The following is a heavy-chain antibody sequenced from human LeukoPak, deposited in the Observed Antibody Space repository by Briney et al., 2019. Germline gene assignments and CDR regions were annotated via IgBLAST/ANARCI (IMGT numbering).Heavy chain of an antibody. CDR3: AKSHSGTSLAGPEDY. CDR1: GFTFRDYS. Sequence: PGGSLRLSCVASGFTFRDYSMYWVRQTPGKGLEWVSGVTWNSAIIAYADSVKGRFTISRDNAKSSLYLQMTSLTTEDTALYYCAKSHSGTSLAGPEDYWGQGTLVTVSS. D-gene: IGHD6-19*01. V-gene: IGHV3-9*01. J-gene: IGHJ4*02. CDR2: VTWNSAII.